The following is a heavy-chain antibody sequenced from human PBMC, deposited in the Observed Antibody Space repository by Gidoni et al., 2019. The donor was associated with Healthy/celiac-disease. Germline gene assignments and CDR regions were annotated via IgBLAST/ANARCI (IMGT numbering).Heavy chain of an antibody. Sequence: QVQLVQSGAEVKKPGASVKVSCKASGYTFTSYYMHWVRQAPGQGLEWMGIINPRGGSTSYAQKFQGRVNMNRETSKRTGYMELRRLRSEDTAGDYCAGEHYGDSSGQWGQGTLVNVSS. D-gene: IGHD4-17*01. J-gene: IGHJ4*02. CDR3: AGEHYGDSSGQ. V-gene: IGHV1-46*01. CDR2: INPRGGST. CDR1: GYTFTSYY.